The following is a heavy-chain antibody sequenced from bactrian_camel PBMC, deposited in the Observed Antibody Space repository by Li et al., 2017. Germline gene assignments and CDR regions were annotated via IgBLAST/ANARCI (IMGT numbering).Heavy chain of an antibody. CDR3: AATWGGLTDLSWFLMKADFDY. V-gene: IGHV3S25*01. CDR2: IDSDGI. J-gene: IGHJ6*01. D-gene: IGHD3*01. Sequence: HLQLVESGGGSVQAGGSLRLSCVASGDTYSSYCMAWFRQAPGTEREKVAWIDSDGIEYANSVKDRFFISKDNAKKTMDQEMYNIKPEDTGMYYCAATWGGLTDLSWFLMKADFDYWGQGTQVTVS. CDR1: GDTYSSYC.